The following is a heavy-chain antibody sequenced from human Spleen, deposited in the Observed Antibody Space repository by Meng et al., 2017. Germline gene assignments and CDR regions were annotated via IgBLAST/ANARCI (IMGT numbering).Heavy chain of an antibody. CDR1: GYNFPDYW. J-gene: IGHJ5*01. CDR2: IDPKSGDT. CDR3: AKDRLSGTIRGVHCFDP. V-gene: IGHV1-2*06. D-gene: IGHD3-10*01. Sequence: QVQLVQPGAEVKKPGASVKVSCKPSGYNFPDYWLHWVRRAPGQGLEWMGRIDPKSGDTHYAQRFQGRVTMTGDTSISTAYMELSGLRSDDTAMYYCAKDRLSGTIRGVHCFDPWGQGTLVTVSS.